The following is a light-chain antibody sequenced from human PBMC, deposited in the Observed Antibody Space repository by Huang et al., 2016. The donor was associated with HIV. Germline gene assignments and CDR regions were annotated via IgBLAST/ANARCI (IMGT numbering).Light chain of an antibody. CDR1: QHVGSS. Sequence: DIVMTQSPDSLAVSLGERATINCKPSQHVGSSFAWYQQKPGQSPKLLIYWASTRAFGVPDRFSGSGSGTDFTLTISSLQAADVAVYYCQQHYSSPWTFGQGTKVEIK. J-gene: IGKJ1*01. CDR2: WAS. V-gene: IGKV4-1*01. CDR3: QQHYSSPWT.